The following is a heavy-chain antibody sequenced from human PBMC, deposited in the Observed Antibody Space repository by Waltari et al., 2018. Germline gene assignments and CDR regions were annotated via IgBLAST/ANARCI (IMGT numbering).Heavy chain of an antibody. J-gene: IGHJ4*02. CDR1: AFSLGSFG. CDR3: AKDAFGNTYLDH. D-gene: IGHD3-10*01. Sequence: QVQLVESGGGVVQPGMSLRLSCAGPAFSLGSFGMHWVRQAPGKGLEWVALMFVGGGDTFYADSVRGRFTISRDNSKNTLYLDINSLRLDDTAIYYCAKDAFGNTYLDHWGQGTLVTVSS. CDR2: MFVGGGDT. V-gene: IGHV3-30*19.